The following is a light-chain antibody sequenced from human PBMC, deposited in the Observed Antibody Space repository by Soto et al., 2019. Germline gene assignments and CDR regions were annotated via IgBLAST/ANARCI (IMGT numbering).Light chain of an antibody. Sequence: IVLTQSPGTLSSSPGERATLSCRASQSVSTSNLAWYQQRPGQAPRLLIYGASRRATGIPDRFSGSGSGTDFTLTISRLEPEDLAVYYCQQYYTLITFGQGTRLEIK. CDR2: GAS. CDR1: QSVSTSN. J-gene: IGKJ5*01. V-gene: IGKV3-20*01. CDR3: QQYYTLIT.